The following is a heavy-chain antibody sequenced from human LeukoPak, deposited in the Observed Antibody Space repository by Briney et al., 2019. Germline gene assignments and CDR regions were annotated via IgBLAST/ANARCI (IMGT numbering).Heavy chain of an antibody. J-gene: IGHJ4*02. V-gene: IGHV4-59*01. CDR1: GGSLSNFY. CDR3: AQNDFWSGYFAR. CDR2: IYYSGST. Sequence: SETLSLTCTVSGGSLSNFYWSGIRHPPGKGLEWIGYIYYSGSTNYNPSLKSRVTISVDTSKNQFSLKLSSVTAADTAVYYCAQNDFWSGYFARWGQGTLVAVCS. D-gene: IGHD3-3*01.